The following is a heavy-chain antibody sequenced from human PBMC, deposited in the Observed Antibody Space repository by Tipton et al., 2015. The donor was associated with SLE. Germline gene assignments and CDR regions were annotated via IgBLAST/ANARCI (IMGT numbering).Heavy chain of an antibody. V-gene: IGHV3-48*01. Sequence: SLRLSCAASGFTFSSYSMNWVRQAPGKGLEWVSYISSSSSTIYYADSVKGRFTISRDNSKNTLYLQMNSLRAEDTAVYYCAKDVGYGDYSVDYWGQGTLVTVSS. D-gene: IGHD4-17*01. CDR3: AKDVGYGDYSVDY. CDR2: ISSSSSTI. CDR1: GFTFSSYS. J-gene: IGHJ4*02.